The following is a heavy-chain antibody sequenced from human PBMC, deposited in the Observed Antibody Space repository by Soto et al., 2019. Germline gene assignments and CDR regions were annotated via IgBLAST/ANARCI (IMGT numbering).Heavy chain of an antibody. CDR1: VGPCTTYA. CDR3: AIGYSGGYYYAMDV. CDR2: IIPMYNKP. J-gene: IGHJ6*02. V-gene: IGHV1-69*01. Sequence: QVQLVQSGAEVKKPGSSVRVSCQASVGPCTTYAFNWVRQAPGQGLEWMGGIIPMYNKPNYAPNFLGRVTIYAYPSTSTAYMELTTLRSEDTAVYFCAIGYSGGYYYAMDVWGQGTTVTVSS. D-gene: IGHD4-4*01.